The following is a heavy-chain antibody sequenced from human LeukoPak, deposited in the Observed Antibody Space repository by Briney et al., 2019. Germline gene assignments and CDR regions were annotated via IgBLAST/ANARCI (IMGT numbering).Heavy chain of an antibody. J-gene: IGHJ4*02. Sequence: GGSLRLSCAASGFTFSNAWMSWVRQAPGKGLEWVGRIKTKTDGGTTDYAAPVKGRFTISRDDSKNTLYLLMNSLKTEDTAVYYCARVIGSYYEVDLDYWGQGTLVTVSS. D-gene: IGHD1-26*01. CDR2: IKTKTDGGTT. V-gene: IGHV3-15*01. CDR1: GFTFSNAW. CDR3: ARVIGSYYEVDLDY.